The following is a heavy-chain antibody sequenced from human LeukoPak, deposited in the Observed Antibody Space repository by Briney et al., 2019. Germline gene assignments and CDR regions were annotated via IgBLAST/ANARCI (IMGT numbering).Heavy chain of an antibody. D-gene: IGHD3-3*01. CDR1: GYTFTSYG. CDR2: ISAYNGNT. Sequence: ASVKVSCKASGYTFTSYGISWVRQAPGQGLEWMGWISAYNGNTNYAQKLQGRVTMTTDTSTSTAYMELRSLRSDDTAVYYCAREDYDDSGGWYFDLWGRGTLVTVSS. J-gene: IGHJ2*01. CDR3: AREDYDDSGGWYFDL. V-gene: IGHV1-18*01.